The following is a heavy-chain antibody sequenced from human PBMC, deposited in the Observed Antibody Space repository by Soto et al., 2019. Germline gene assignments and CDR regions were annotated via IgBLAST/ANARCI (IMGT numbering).Heavy chain of an antibody. CDR3: ARDPGGHYCTSTSCFYVFEH. D-gene: IGHD2-2*01. CDR2: ISDSGST. Sequence: EVQLVESGGALVQPGGSLRLSCAASGFTFSNHAMNWVRQAPGKGLEWVSTISDSGSTYYADSVKGRFTISRDNSKNTLYLQMNRLTSEDTAVYYCARDPGGHYCTSTSCFYVFEHWGQGTRVFVSS. CDR1: GFTFSNHA. V-gene: IGHV3-23*04. J-gene: IGHJ4*02.